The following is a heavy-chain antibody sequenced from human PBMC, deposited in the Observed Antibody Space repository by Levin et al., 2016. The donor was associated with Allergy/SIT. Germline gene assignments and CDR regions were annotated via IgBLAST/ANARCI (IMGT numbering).Heavy chain of an antibody. CDR3: ARVSVPAAETFDY. CDR1: GGSISSGSYY. CDR2: IYTSGST. D-gene: IGHD2-2*01. Sequence: SETLSLTCTVSGGSISSGSYYWSWIRQPAGKGLEWIGRIYTSGSTNYNPSLKSRVTISVDTSKNQFSLKLSSVTAADTAVYYCARVSVPAAETFDYWGQGTLVTVSS. J-gene: IGHJ4*02. V-gene: IGHV4-61*02.